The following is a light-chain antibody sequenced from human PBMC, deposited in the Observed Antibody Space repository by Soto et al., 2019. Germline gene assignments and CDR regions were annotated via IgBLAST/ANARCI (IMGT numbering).Light chain of an antibody. V-gene: IGLV2-14*01. Sequence: QSVLTQPAPVSGSPGQSITISCTGTSSDVGGYDYVSWYQQHPGKAPKVMIYEVSHRPSGVSDRFSGSKSGNTASLTISGLQAEDEADYYCASYTRSSSHVFGAGTKVTVL. CDR3: ASYTRSSSHV. CDR1: SSDVGGYDY. J-gene: IGLJ1*01. CDR2: EVS.